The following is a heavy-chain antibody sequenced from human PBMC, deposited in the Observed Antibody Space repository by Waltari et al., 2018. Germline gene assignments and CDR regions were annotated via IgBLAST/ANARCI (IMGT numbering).Heavy chain of an antibody. CDR3: ARVVATQAFDI. J-gene: IGHJ3*02. D-gene: IGHD2-15*01. V-gene: IGHV1-2*06. Sequence: QVQLVQSGAEVKKPGASVKVSCKASGYTFTGYYMHWVRQAPGQGLEWMGRINPNSGGTNYAKKFQGRVTMTRDTSISTAYMELSRLRSDDTAVYYCARVVATQAFDIWGQGTMVTVSS. CDR2: INPNSGGT. CDR1: GYTFTGYY.